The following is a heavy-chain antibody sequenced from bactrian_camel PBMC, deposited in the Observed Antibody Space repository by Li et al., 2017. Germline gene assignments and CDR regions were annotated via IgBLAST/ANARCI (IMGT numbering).Heavy chain of an antibody. J-gene: IGHJ6*01. V-gene: IGHV3S53*01. Sequence: VQLVESGGGPVQAGGSLRLTCQASGYIRHMGWSREAPGKEREGVAQIDTGVITHYAESVKGRFTISRDNSENTMWLHMSSLEPEDTAVYFCAARGRKKGELGPRGTYGCVVLGEAADFRYWGQGTQVTVS. D-gene: IGHD2*01. CDR2: IDTGVIT. CDR3: AARGRKKGELGPRGTYGCVVLGEAADFRY. CDR1: GYIRH.